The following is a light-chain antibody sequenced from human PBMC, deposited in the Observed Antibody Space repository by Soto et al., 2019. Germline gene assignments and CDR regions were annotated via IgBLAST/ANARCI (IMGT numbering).Light chain of an antibody. CDR3: CSYAGSNYYV. Sequence: QSALTQPASVSGSPGQSITISCTGTSNDVGSYNLVSWYQHHPGKAPKLMIFEGSKRPSGVSNRFSGSKSGNTASLTISGLQAEDVSDFCCCSYAGSNYYVFGTGTKVPVL. CDR2: EGS. J-gene: IGLJ1*01. CDR1: SNDVGSYNL. V-gene: IGLV2-23*01.